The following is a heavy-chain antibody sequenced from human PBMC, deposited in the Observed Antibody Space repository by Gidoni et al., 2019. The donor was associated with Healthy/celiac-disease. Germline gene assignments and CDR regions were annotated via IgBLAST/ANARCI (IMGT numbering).Heavy chain of an antibody. D-gene: IGHD3-10*01. CDR2: IIPIFGTA. Sequence: QVQLVQSGAEVKKPGSSVKVSCTASGGTFSSYAISWVRQAPGQGLEWMGGIIPIFGTANYGQKFQGRVTITADESTSTAYMELSSLRSEDTAVYYCARGVVRGVTYYYYGMDVWGQGTTVTVSS. J-gene: IGHJ6*02. V-gene: IGHV1-69*01. CDR3: ARGVVRGVTYYYYGMDV. CDR1: GGTFSSYA.